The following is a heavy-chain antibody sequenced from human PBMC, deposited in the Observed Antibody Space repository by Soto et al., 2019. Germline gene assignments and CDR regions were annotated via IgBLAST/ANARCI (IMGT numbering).Heavy chain of an antibody. J-gene: IGHJ4*02. CDR1: GFTLSSYP. V-gene: IGHV3-23*01. CDR2: ISGGGGST. Sequence: GGSLRLSCAASGFTLSSYPMSCVRQAPGKGLEWVSAISGGGGSTYYADSVKGRFTISRDNSKNTLYLQMNSLRAEDTAVYYCAKDGRRWDLPADYWGQGALVTVSS. D-gene: IGHD1-26*01. CDR3: AKDGRRWDLPADY.